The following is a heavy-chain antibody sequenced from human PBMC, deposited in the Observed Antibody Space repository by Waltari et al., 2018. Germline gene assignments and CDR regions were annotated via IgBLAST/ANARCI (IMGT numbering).Heavy chain of an antibody. Sequence: QVQLQQWGAGLLKPSKTLSLTCAVYGGSFTGYYWSWIRQSPGKGLEWIGEIHHTGATIYNPSLKSRLTMSVDTSNKHFSLRLSSVTAADTAVYYCARGVRRSRSSPSYYYGMDVWGQGITVTVSS. CDR2: IHHTGAT. J-gene: IGHJ6*02. CDR1: GGSFTGYY. CDR3: ARGVRRSRSSPSYYYGMDV. V-gene: IGHV4-34*01.